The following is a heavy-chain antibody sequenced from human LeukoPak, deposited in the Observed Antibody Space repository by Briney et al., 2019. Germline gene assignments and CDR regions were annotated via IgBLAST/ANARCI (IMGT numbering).Heavy chain of an antibody. Sequence: GGSLRLSCATSGFTFSTFWMHWVRQAPGKGLVWVSRINHDGSSTNYADSVKGRFTISRDNAKNTVFLQMSSLRAEDTALYYCARKSASGNYPLDYWGQGTLVTVSS. V-gene: IGHV3-74*01. CDR1: GFTFSTFW. CDR2: INHDGSST. D-gene: IGHD3-10*01. CDR3: ARKSASGNYPLDY. J-gene: IGHJ4*02.